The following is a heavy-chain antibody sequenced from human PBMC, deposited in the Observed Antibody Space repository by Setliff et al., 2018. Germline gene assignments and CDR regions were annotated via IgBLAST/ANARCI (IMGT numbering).Heavy chain of an antibody. Sequence: PSETLSLTCTVSGGSISSYYWSWIRQPAGKGLEWIGRIYTSGSTNYNPSLKSRVTMSVDTSKNQFSLKLSPVTAADTAVYYCARVSTVTTWPCYYYMDVWGKGTTVTVSS. V-gene: IGHV4-4*07. CDR1: GGSISSYY. CDR3: ARVSTVTTWPCYYYMDV. CDR2: IYTSGST. J-gene: IGHJ6*03. D-gene: IGHD4-4*01.